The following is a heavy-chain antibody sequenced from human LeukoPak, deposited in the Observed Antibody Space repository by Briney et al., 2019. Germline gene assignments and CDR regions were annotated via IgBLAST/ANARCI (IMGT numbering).Heavy chain of an antibody. CDR3: ARGPGDYDASDI. J-gene: IGHJ3*02. CDR2: IKENGNEQ. CDR1: GFTFTNYW. D-gene: IGHD4-11*01. Sequence: GGSLRLSCEASGFTFTNYWMSWVRQAPGKGPEWVAHIKENGNEQYYADSVKGRFTISRDNVKQSLCLQMNSLRVEDTAVYSCARGPGDYDASDIWGQGTMVTVSS. V-gene: IGHV3-7*01.